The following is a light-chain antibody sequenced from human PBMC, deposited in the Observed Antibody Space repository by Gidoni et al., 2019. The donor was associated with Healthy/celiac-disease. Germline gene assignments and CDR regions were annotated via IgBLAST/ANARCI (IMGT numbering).Light chain of an antibody. Sequence: DIQMTQSPSSLSASVGDRVTITCRASQSISNYLNWYQQKPGKAPKLLIYAASSLQSGVPSRFSGSVSGTDFTLTINSLQPEDFATYYCQQSYSTPWTFGQGTKVEIK. V-gene: IGKV1-39*01. CDR1: QSISNY. J-gene: IGKJ1*01. CDR2: AAS. CDR3: QQSYSTPWT.